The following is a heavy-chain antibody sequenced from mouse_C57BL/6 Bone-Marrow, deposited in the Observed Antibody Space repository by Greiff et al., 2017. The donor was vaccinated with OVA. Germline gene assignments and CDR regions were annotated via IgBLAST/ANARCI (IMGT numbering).Heavy chain of an antibody. CDR2: INPGSGGT. D-gene: IGHD1-1*01. J-gene: IGHJ2*01. CDR3: ARWGYYGRLDY. CDR1: GYAFTNYL. V-gene: IGHV1-54*01. Sequence: VQLVESGAELVRPGTSVKVSCKASGYAFTNYLIEWVKQRPGQGLEWIGVINPGSGGTNYNEKFKGKATLTADKSSSTAYMQLSSLTSEDSAVYFCARWGYYGRLDYWGQGTTLTVSS.